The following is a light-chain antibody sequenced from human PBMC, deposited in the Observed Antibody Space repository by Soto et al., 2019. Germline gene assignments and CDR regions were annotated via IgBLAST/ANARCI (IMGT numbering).Light chain of an antibody. Sequence: EIVLTQSPGTLSLSPGERATLSCRASQSVSSNLAWYQQKPGQAPRLLIYGASTRATGIPARFSGSGSGTESTLTISSLQSEDFAVYYCQQYNNWPPLTFGQGTKVDIK. V-gene: IGKV3-15*01. CDR1: QSVSSN. CDR3: QQYNNWPPLT. J-gene: IGKJ1*01. CDR2: GAS.